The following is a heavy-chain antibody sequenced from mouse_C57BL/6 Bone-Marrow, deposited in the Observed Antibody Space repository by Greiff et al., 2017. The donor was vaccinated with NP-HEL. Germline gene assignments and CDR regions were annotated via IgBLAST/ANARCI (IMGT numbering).Heavy chain of an antibody. Sequence: EVQRVESGEGLVKPGGSLKLSCAASGFTFSSYAMSWVRQTPEQLLALFSYIILFFDYIYSSPPVKCPFTISIDNARNTLYLQMSSLKSEDTAMYYCTRGDYYGSSYDYWGQGTTLTVSS. J-gene: IGHJ2*01. V-gene: IGHV5-9-1*02. CDR2: IILFFDYI. CDR1: GFTFSSYA. D-gene: IGHD1-1*01. CDR3: TRGDYYGSSYDY.